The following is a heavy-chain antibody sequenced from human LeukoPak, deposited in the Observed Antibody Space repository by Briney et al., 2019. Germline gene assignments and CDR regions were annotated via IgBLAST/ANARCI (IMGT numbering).Heavy chain of an antibody. Sequence: ASVKVSCKASGYTFTGYYIHLMRQAPGQGPDWMGWINPSTGGTNYAQKFQGRITMTRGTSISTAYMDLSRLTSDDTAIYYCPRAPFRFPTGYYGFDIWGQGTMVTVSS. V-gene: IGHV1-2*02. CDR3: PRAPFRFPTGYYGFDI. J-gene: IGHJ3*02. D-gene: IGHD2-8*02. CDR1: GYTFTGYY. CDR2: INPSTGGT.